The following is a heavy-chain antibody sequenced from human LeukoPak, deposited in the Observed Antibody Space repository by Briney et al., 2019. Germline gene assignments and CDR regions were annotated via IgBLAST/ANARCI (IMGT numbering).Heavy chain of an antibody. J-gene: IGHJ4*02. D-gene: IGHD1-26*01. CDR1: GFTFSSYS. V-gene: IGHV3-21*01. CDR3: ARVAPSAYSGSSD. Sequence: PGGSLRLSCAASGFTFSSYSMNWVRQAPGKGLEWVSSISSSSSYIYYADSVKGRFTISRDNAKNSLYLQMNSLRAEDTAVYYCARVAPSAYSGSSDRGQGTLVTVSS. CDR2: ISSSSSYI.